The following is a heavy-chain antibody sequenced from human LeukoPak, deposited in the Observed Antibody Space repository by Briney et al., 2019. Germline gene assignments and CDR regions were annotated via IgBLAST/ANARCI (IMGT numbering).Heavy chain of an antibody. CDR3: ARDLTPGYSSGWLDS. J-gene: IGHJ4*02. D-gene: IGHD6-19*01. Sequence: GTSLRLSCAASGFTLSAFDMHWVRQAPGKGLEWVALIYYDGSNKYYADTVKGRFSISRDNSKNTLYLQMNSLRADDTAVYYCARDLTPGYSSGWLDSWGQGTLVSVSS. V-gene: IGHV3-33*01. CDR1: GFTLSAFD. CDR2: IYYDGSNK.